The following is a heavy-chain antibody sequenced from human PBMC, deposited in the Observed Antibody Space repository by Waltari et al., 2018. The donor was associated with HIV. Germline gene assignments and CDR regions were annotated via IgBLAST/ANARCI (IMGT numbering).Heavy chain of an antibody. J-gene: IGHJ4*02. V-gene: IGHV4-34*02. CDR3: AREKSRASKWYGIYYFDA. CDR2: VNHSGKT. CDR1: GGSFSGYY. D-gene: IGHD2-15*01. Sequence: QVQLQQWGAGLLKTSETLSLTCAVYGGSFSGYYWTWIRQAPGKGLEWIGEVNHSGKTNYNPPLKSRVTLSVDTSKNQFSLKMISVTGADTAVYYCAREKSRASKWYGIYYFDAWGQGTLVSVPS.